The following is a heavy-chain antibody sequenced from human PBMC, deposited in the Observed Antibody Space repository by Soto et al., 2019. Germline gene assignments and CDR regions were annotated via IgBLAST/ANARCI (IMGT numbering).Heavy chain of an antibody. CDR2: ISSSSSYI. V-gene: IGHV3-21*01. J-gene: IGHJ6*02. Sequence: GGSLRLSCAASGFTFSSYSMNWVRQAPGKGLEWVSSISSSSSYIYYADSVKGRFTISRDNAKNSLYLQMNSLRAEDTAVYYCARDFGGYSYGYYYYGMDGWGQGTTVTFSS. D-gene: IGHD5-18*01. CDR3: ARDFGGYSYGYYYYGMDG. CDR1: GFTFSSYS.